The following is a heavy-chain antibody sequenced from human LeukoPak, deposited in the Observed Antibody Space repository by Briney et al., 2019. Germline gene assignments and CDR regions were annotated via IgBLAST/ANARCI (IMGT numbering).Heavy chain of an antibody. J-gene: IGHJ4*02. D-gene: IGHD3-22*01. CDR3: AKGSSGYSDYNY. Sequence: GGSLRLSCAASGFTFSSYWVSWVRQAPGKGLEWVSAISGSGGSTYYADSVKGRFTISRDNSKNTLYLQMNSLRAEDTAVYYCAKGSSGYSDYNYWGQGTLVTVSS. CDR1: GFTFSSYW. CDR2: ISGSGGST. V-gene: IGHV3-23*01.